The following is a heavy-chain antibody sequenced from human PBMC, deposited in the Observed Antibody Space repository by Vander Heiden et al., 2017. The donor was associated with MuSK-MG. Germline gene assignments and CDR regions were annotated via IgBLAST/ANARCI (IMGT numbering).Heavy chain of an antibody. CDR2: TYYRSKWYA. CDR1: GDYVSSNTAA. D-gene: IGHD6-13*01. V-gene: IGHV6-1*01. CDR3: ARYTSRWYIDS. Sequence: VQLRQSGPGLVTPSQTLSLTCAIPGDYVSSNTAAWNWLRQSPSRGLEWLGRTYYRSKWYADYAGSVKGRIAINPDTSKNQFSLQLNSVTPEDAAVYYCARYTSRWYIDSWGQGTLVTVSS. J-gene: IGHJ4*02.